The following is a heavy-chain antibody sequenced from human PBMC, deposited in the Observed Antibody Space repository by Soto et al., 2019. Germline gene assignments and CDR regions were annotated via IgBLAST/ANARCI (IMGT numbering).Heavy chain of an antibody. V-gene: IGHV5-51*01. Sequence: GESLKISGNGSGYNFANYWIGLVPQMPGKGLEWMWMIFPGDSDTKNSPSLQGQITMSVDKSDSSAYLQWRSLKASDTAMYYCAAGYTTGPDAFDIWGQGTMVTVSS. CDR1: GYNFANYW. CDR2: IFPGDSDT. CDR3: AAGYTTGPDAFDI. J-gene: IGHJ3*02. D-gene: IGHD6-13*01.